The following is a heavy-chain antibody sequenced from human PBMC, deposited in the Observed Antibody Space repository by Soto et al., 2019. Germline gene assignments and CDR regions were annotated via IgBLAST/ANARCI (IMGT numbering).Heavy chain of an antibody. D-gene: IGHD3-16*02. J-gene: IGHJ4*02. CDR2: ISYDGSNK. V-gene: IGHV3-30*18. Sequence: PGGSLRLSCAASGFTFSSYGMHWVRQAPGKGLEWVAVISYDGSNKYYADSVKGRFIISRDNSKNTLYLQMNSLRAEDTAVYYCAKDLCVWGSYRCSFDYWGQGTLVTVSS. CDR1: GFTFSSYG. CDR3: AKDLCVWGSYRCSFDY.